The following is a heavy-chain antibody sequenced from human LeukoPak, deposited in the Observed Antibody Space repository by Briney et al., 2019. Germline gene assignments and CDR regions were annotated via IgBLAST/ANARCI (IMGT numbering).Heavy chain of an antibody. J-gene: IGHJ4*02. V-gene: IGHV4-59*01. CDR2: VHYSGNT. CDR1: GGSISTYY. CDR3: ARGLSNSWYLFDY. Sequence: PSETLSLTCTRSGGSISTYYWSWIRQPPGKGLEWIGYVHYSGNTNYNPSLKSRLTISVDTSKDQFSLMLSSVSAADTALYYCARGLSNSWYLFDYWGQGTLVTVSS. D-gene: IGHD6-13*01.